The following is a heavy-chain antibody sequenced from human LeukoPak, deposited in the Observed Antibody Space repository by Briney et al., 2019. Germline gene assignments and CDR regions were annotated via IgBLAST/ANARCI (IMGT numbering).Heavy chain of an antibody. V-gene: IGHV3-30*03. D-gene: IGHD3-22*01. CDR3: LRGYYDSNRYFDFDY. J-gene: IGHJ4*02. CDR1: GFTFYTIG. CDR2: ISFDGSIK. Sequence: PGKSLRLSCAASGFTFYTIGMHWVRQAPGKGLEWVAVISFDGSIKYYADSVKGRFIISRDNSKNTLFLQMNSLRAEDTAVYYCLRGYYDSNRYFDFDYWGRGTLVTVSS.